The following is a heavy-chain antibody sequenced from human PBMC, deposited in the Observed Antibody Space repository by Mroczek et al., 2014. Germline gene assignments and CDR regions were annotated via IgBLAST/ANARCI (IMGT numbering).Heavy chain of an antibody. CDR1: GFSLSTSGVG. CDR2: IYWNDDK. Sequence: QVTLKESGPTLVKPTQTLTLTCTFSGFSLSTSGVGVGWIRQPPGKALEWLALIYWNDDKRYSPSLKSRLTITKDTSKNQVVLTMTNMDPVDTATYYCAHRPYGDYEGPGNWFDPWGQGTLVTVSS. CDR3: AHRPYGDYEGPGNWFDP. V-gene: IGHV2-5*01. D-gene: IGHD4-17*01. J-gene: IGHJ5*02.